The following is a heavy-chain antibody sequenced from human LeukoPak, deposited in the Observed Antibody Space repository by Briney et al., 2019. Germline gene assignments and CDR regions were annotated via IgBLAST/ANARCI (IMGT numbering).Heavy chain of an antibody. V-gene: IGHV3-48*01. D-gene: IGHD3-10*01. CDR1: GFTFSSYS. Sequence: GGSLRLSCAASGFTFSSYSMNWVRQAPGKGQEWVSYISSSSSTIYYADSVKGRFTISRDNAKNSLYLQMNSLRAEDTAVYYCARRGPYFDYWGQGILVTVSS. J-gene: IGHJ4*02. CDR2: ISSSSSTI. CDR3: ARRGPYFDY.